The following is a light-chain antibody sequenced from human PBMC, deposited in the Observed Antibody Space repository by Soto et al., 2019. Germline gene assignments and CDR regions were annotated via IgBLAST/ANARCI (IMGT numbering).Light chain of an antibody. CDR3: QQVKSYPWT. CDR1: QTVSSSY. J-gene: IGKJ1*01. Sequence: EIVLTQSPGTLSLSPGERATLSCRASQTVSSSYLAWYQQKPGQAPRLLIYDAVGRATGIPDRFSGSGSGTDFTLTISSLQPEDFATYCCQQVKSYPWTFGQGTKVDIK. V-gene: IGKV3-20*01. CDR2: DAV.